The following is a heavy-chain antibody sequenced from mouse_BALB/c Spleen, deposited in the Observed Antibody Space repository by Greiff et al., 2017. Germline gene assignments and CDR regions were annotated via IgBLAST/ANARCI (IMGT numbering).Heavy chain of an antibody. V-gene: IGHV8-8*01. D-gene: IGHD1-1*01. CDR3: ARSPLYYYGSSLAY. Sequence: QVTLKVCGPGILQPSQTLSLTCSFSGFSLSTSGMGVGWIRQPSGKGLEWLAHIWWDDDKRYNPALKSRLTISKDTSSNQVFLKIASVDTADTATYYCARSPLYYYGSSLAYWGQGTLVTVSA. J-gene: IGHJ3*01. CDR1: GFSLSTSGMG. CDR2: IWWDDDK.